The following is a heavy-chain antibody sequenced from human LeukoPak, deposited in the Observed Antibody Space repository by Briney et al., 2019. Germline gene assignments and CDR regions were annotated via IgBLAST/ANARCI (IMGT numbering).Heavy chain of an antibody. CDR2: IYYSGST. CDR3: AREGDSREFDY. J-gene: IGHJ4*02. CDR1: GGSISSYY. Sequence: SETLSLTCTVSGGSISSYYWSWIRQPPGKGLEWIGYIYYSGSTNYNPSPKSRVTISVDTSKNQFSLKLSSVTAADTAVYYCAREGDSREFDYWGQGTLVTVSS. D-gene: IGHD3-22*01. V-gene: IGHV4-59*01.